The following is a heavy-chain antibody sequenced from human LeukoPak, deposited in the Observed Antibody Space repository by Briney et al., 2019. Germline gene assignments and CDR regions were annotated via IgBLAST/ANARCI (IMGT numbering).Heavy chain of an antibody. CDR1: RLTFSDYY. CDR3: ARRCSSTSCLQY. V-gene: IGHV3-11*04. Sequence: GGSLRLSCAASRLTFSDYYMSWIRQAPGKGLEWVSYISSSGNTIHYADSVKGRFTISRDNAKKSVYLQMNSLRVEDTAVYYCARRCSSTSCLQYWGQGILVIVSS. D-gene: IGHD2-2*01. CDR2: ISSSGNTI. J-gene: IGHJ4*02.